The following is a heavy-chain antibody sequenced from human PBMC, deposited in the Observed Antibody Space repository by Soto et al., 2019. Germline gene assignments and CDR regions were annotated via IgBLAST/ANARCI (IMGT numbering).Heavy chain of an antibody. CDR2: ISYDGSNK. CDR1: GFTFSSYG. J-gene: IGHJ6*02. CDR3: AKSPSGSLLYYYYGMDV. D-gene: IGHD1-26*01. Sequence: QVQLVESGGGVVQPGRSLRLSCAASGFTFSSYGMHWVRQAPGKGLEWVAVISYDGSNKYYADSVKGRFTISRDNSKNTLYLQMNSLRAEDTAVYYCAKSPSGSLLYYYYGMDVWGLGTTVTVSS. V-gene: IGHV3-30*18.